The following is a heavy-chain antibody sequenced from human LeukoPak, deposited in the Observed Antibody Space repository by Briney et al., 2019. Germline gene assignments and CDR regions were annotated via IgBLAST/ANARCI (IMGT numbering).Heavy chain of an antibody. CDR2: ISGSGDSA. CDR3: AKVRLSGWYYGDLDY. J-gene: IGHJ4*02. V-gene: IGHV3-23*01. D-gene: IGHD6-19*01. CDR1: GFTFSNSA. Sequence: PGGSLRLSCAASGFTFSNSAMSWVRQAPGQELELVSSISGSGDSAYYIDSVKGWFTISRDNSKNTLYLQMNSLRAEDTAVYYCAKVRLSGWYYGDLDYWGQGTLVTVSS.